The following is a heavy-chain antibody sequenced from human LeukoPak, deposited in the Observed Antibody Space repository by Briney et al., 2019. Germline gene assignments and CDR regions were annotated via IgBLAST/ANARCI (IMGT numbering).Heavy chain of an antibody. V-gene: IGHV3-11*01. CDR2: ISSSGSTI. CDR1: GGSISDYY. Sequence: LSLTCTVSGGSISDYYWSWIRQAPGKGLEWVSYISSSGSTIYYADSVKGRFTISRDNAKNSLYLQMNSLRAEATAVYYCERESHAVVTRSPYDIWGQGTMVTVSS. J-gene: IGHJ3*02. D-gene: IGHD4-23*01. CDR3: ERESHAVVTRSPYDI.